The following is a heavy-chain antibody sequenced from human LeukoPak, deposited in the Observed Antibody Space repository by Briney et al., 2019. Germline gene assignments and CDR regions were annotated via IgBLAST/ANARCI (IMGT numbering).Heavy chain of an antibody. V-gene: IGHV4-34*01. CDR1: GGSFSGYY. CDR2: INHSGST. D-gene: IGHD6-19*01. Sequence: SETLSLTCAVYGGSFSGYYWSWIRQPPGKGLEWIGEINHSGSTNYNPSLKSRVIISVDTSKNQFSLKLSSVTAADTAVYYCARLGYSSGWYGVYYYYYMDVWGKGTTVTVSS. CDR3: ARLGYSSGWYGVYYYYYMDV. J-gene: IGHJ6*03.